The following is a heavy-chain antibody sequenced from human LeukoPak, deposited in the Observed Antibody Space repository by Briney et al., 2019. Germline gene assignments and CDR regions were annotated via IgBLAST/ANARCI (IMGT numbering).Heavy chain of an antibody. D-gene: IGHD1-14*01. V-gene: IGHV4-31*03. Sequence: SETLSLTCTVSGGSISSGGYYWSWIRQHPGKGLEWIGYIYYSGSTYYNPSLKSRVTISVDTSKNQFSLKLSSVTAADTAVYYCAGNPSKSYYYYYMDVWGKGTTVTVSS. CDR2: IYYSGST. CDR1: GGSISSGGYY. J-gene: IGHJ6*03. CDR3: AGNPSKSYYYYYMDV.